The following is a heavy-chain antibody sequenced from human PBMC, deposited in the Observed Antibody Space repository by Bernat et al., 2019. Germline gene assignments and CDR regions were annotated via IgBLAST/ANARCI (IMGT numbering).Heavy chain of an antibody. D-gene: IGHD3-22*01. CDR2: ISGYNGNT. Sequence: QVQLVQSGAEVKKPGASVKVSCKASGYTLTSYGISWVRQAPGQGLEWMGWISGYNGNTKYAQKLQGRVTMTTDTSTSTAYMELRSLRSDDTAVYYCAREDSSGYPTLYYFDYWGQGTLVTVSS. J-gene: IGHJ4*02. V-gene: IGHV1-18*04. CDR3: AREDSSGYPTLYYFDY. CDR1: GYTLTSYG.